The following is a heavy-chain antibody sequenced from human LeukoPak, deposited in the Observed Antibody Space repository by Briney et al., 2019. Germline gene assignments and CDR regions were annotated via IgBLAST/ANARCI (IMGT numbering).Heavy chain of an antibody. Sequence: PGGSLRLSCAASGFTFSSYTMNCVREAPRKGLEWVSSISSIGYYIYYADSMKGRFTISRDNAKNSLYLQMNTLRAEHTPIYYSAIDLSPVVRASPMGYWGQGTLVTVSS. J-gene: IGHJ4*02. CDR1: GFTFSSYT. D-gene: IGHD3-10*01. CDR2: ISSIGYYI. CDR3: AIDLSPVVRASPMGY. V-gene: IGHV3-21*01.